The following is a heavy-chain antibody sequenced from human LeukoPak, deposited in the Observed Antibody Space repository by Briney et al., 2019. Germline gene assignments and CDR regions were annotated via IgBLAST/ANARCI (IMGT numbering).Heavy chain of an antibody. V-gene: IGHV1-69*04. CDR3: AGVVVAATYYYYYGMDV. CDR2: IIPIFGIA. J-gene: IGHJ6*02. Sequence: SVKVSCKASGGTLSSYAISWVRQAPGQGLEWMGRIIPIFGIANYAQKFQGRVTITADKSTSTAYMELSSLRSEDTAVYYCAGVVVAATYYYYYGMDVWGQGTTVTVSS. CDR1: GGTLSSYA. D-gene: IGHD2-15*01.